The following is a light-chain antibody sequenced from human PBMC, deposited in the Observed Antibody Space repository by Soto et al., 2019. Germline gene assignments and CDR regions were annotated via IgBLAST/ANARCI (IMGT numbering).Light chain of an antibody. V-gene: IGKV3-20*01. CDR2: VAS. J-gene: IGKJ2*01. Sequence: ELVLTQSPGTLSLSPGERATLSCRASPSVSSNYIACYQQNPGKAPSLLIYVASTRATGIPDRFSGSASGTDFTPTISRLEPEAFSVYFGQQDGRSPPFAFGQGTKVEIK. CDR3: QQDGRSPPFA. CDR1: PSVSSNY.